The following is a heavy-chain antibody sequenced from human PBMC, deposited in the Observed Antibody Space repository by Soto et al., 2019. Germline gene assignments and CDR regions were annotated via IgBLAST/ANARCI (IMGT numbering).Heavy chain of an antibody. CDR1: WGSSSGGGYC. V-gene: IGHV4-30-2*01. Sequence: PSETLSHTRGFPWGSSSGGGYCWSLNRQPPRKGLEWIGYIYHSGSPYYNPSLKSRVTISVDRSKNQFSLKLSSVTAADTAVYYCARRYGASFDYWGQGTLVTVSS. CDR3: ARRYGASFDY. CDR2: IYHSGSP. D-gene: IGHD4-17*01. J-gene: IGHJ4*02.